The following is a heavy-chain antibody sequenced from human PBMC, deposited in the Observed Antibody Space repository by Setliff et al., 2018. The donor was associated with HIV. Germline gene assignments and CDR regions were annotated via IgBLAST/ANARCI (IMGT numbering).Heavy chain of an antibody. CDR1: GGSISSYY. Sequence: PSETLSLTCTVSGGSISSYYWSWIRQPPGKGLEWIGYSYYSGTTNYDPPLKSRVTISVDTSKNQFPLKLSSVTAADTALYYCARHVGYSSSSLDYWGQGTQVTVSS. J-gene: IGHJ4*02. CDR3: ARHVGYSSSSLDY. V-gene: IGHV4-59*08. CDR2: SYYSGTT. D-gene: IGHD6-6*01.